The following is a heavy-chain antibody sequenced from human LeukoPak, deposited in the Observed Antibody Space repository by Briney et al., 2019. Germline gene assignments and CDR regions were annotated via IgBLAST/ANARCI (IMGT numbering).Heavy chain of an antibody. CDR2: INHSGST. D-gene: IGHD2-2*01. V-gene: IGHV4-34*01. Sequence: SETLSLTCAVYGGSFSGYYWSWIRQPPGKGLEWIGEINHSGSTNYNPSLKSRVTISVDTSKNQFSLKLSSVTAADTAVYYCARGFRRGYCSSTSCYSWFDPWGQGTLVTVSS. CDR1: GGSFSGYY. CDR3: ARGFRRGYCSSTSCYSWFDP. J-gene: IGHJ5*02.